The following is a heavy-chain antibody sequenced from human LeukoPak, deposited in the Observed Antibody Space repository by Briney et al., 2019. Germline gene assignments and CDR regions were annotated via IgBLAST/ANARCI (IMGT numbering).Heavy chain of an antibody. CDR2: INSDGSIT. V-gene: IGHV3-74*01. D-gene: IGHD3-22*01. Sequence: PGGSLRLSCAASGFTFSSYWMHWVRQAPGKGLVWVSRINSDGSITTYADSVKGRFTISRDNAKNTLSLPMSSLRAEDTAVYYCARADYYDRTLPFGYWGQGTLVTVSS. CDR3: ARADYYDRTLPFGY. J-gene: IGHJ4*02. CDR1: GFTFSSYW.